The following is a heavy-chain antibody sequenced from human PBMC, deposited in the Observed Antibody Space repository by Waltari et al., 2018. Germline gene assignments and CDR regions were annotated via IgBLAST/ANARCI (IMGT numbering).Heavy chain of an antibody. CDR1: GFTFSSYA. CDR3: AKDPGTPTTVTTAYFAY. V-gene: IGHV3-23*01. D-gene: IGHD4-17*01. CDR2: ISGSGGST. J-gene: IGHJ4*02. Sequence: EVQLLESGGGLVQPGGSLRLSCAASGFTFSSYAMSWVRQAPGKGLEWVSAISGSGGSTYYADSVKGRCTTSRDKSKTTLYLQMNSLRAEDTAVYYCAKDPGTPTTVTTAYFAYWGQGTLVTGSS.